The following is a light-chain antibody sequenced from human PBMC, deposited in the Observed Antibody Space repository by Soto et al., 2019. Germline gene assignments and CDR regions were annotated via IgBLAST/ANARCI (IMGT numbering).Light chain of an antibody. J-gene: IGKJ4*01. V-gene: IGKV1-33*01. CDR3: QQFDNLPRT. CDR1: QDISNY. Sequence: DIQMTQSPSSLSASVGDRVTITCQANQDISNYLHWYQQKPGKAPKLLIYDASVLEAGVPSRFGGGGSGTHFTLPISSLQAEDVATYYCQQFDNLPRTFGGGTKVEIK. CDR2: DAS.